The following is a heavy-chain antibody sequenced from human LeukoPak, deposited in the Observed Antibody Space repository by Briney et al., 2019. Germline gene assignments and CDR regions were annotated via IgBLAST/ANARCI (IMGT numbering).Heavy chain of an antibody. Sequence: EASVKVSCKASGYTFTSYGISWVRQAPGQGLEWMGWISAYNGNTNYAQKLQGRVTMTTDTSTSTAYMELRSLRSDDTAVYYCARARVVPAAHWFDPWGQGTLVTVSS. J-gene: IGHJ5*02. CDR3: ARARVVPAAHWFDP. CDR2: ISAYNGNT. CDR1: GYTFTSYG. V-gene: IGHV1-18*01. D-gene: IGHD2-2*01.